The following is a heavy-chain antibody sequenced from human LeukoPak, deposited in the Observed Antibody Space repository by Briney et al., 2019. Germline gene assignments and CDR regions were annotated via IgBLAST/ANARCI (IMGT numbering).Heavy chain of an antibody. D-gene: IGHD5-18*01. J-gene: IGHJ4*02. V-gene: IGHV3-30*04. CDR3: ARHLSGITGYTYGRGIDY. Sequence: GGSLRLSCAASGFTFSSYAMHWVRQAPGKGLEWVAVISYDGSNKYYADSVKGRFTISRDNAKTSLYLQMNSLRAEDTAVYYRARHLSGITGYTYGRGIDYWGQGTLVTVSS. CDR2: ISYDGSNK. CDR1: GFTFSSYA.